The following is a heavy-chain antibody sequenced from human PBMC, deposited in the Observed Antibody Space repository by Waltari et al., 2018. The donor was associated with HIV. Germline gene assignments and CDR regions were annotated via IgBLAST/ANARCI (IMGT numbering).Heavy chain of an antibody. V-gene: IGHV4-38-2*02. CDR1: GYSISSGYY. CDR2: IYHSGST. D-gene: IGHD5-12*01. J-gene: IGHJ2*01. CDR3: ARVAKTVEMATRSYWYFDL. Sequence: QVQLQESGPGLVKPSETLSLTCTVSGYSISSGYYWGWIRQPPGKGLEWIGSIYHSGSTYYNPSLKSRVTISVDTSKNQFSLKLSSVTAADTAVYYCARVAKTVEMATRSYWYFDLWGRGTLVTVSS.